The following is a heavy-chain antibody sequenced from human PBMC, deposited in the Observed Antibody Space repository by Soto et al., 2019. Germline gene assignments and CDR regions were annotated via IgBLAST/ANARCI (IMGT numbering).Heavy chain of an antibody. J-gene: IGHJ4*02. CDR1: GFTFSSYW. CDR3: ARYRAVYGDYKNFDY. V-gene: IGHV3-7*01. Sequence: GGSLRLSCAASGFTFSSYWMSWVRQAPGKGLEWVANIKQDGSEKYYVDSVKSRFTISRDNAKNSLYLQMNSLRAEDTAVYYCARYRAVYGDYKNFDYWGQGTLVTVSS. CDR2: IKQDGSEK. D-gene: IGHD4-17*01.